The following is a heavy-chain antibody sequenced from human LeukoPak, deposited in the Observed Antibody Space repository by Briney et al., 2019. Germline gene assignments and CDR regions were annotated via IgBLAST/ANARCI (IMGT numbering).Heavy chain of an antibody. CDR1: GDSIRGYN. CDR2: IYTSGST. V-gene: IGHV4-4*07. J-gene: IGHJ4*02. CDR3: ARARGGYGNNGHFDS. Sequence: SETLSLTCAVSGDSIRGYNSTSIRHPAGEGLKWIGRIYTSGSTNYNPSLKSRATMSADTSKKQFSLKLISLTCADTAVYYCARARGGYGNNGHFDSWGQGTLITVSS. D-gene: IGHD1/OR15-1a*01.